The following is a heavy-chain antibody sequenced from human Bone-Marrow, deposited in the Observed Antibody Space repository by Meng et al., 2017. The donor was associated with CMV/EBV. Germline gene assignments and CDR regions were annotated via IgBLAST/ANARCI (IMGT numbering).Heavy chain of an antibody. Sequence: GGSLRLSCAACGFTFSSYDMHWVRQATGKGLEWVSAIGTAGDTYYPGSVKGQFTISRDNSKNTLYLQMNSLRAEDTAVYYCARDALPPQPGYYYGMDVWGQGTTATVSS. J-gene: IGHJ6*02. V-gene: IGHV3-13*03. CDR1: GFTFSSYD. D-gene: IGHD2-2*01. CDR2: IGTAGDT. CDR3: ARDALPPQPGYYYGMDV.